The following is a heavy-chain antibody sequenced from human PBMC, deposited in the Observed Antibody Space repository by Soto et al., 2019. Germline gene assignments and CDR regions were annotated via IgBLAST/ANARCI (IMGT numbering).Heavy chain of an antibody. V-gene: IGHV1-2*04. J-gene: IGHJ4*02. Sequence: ASLKVSCKASGYTFTGYYMHWVRQAPGQGLEWMGWINPNSGGTNYAQKFQGWVTMTRDTSISTAYMELSRLRSDDTAVYYCARAFDWLLSFDYWGQGTLVTVSS. CDR2: INPNSGGT. CDR1: GYTFTGYY. D-gene: IGHD3-9*01. CDR3: ARAFDWLLSFDY.